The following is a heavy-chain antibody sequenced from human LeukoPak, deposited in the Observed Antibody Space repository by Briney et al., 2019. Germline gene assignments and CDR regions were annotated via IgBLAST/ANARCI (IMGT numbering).Heavy chain of an antibody. J-gene: IGHJ6*03. CDR2: INHSGST. Sequence: SETLSLTCAVYGGSFNNYYWSWIRQPPGTGLEWIGEINHSGSTKYNPSLKSRVTISVDTSKNQFSLKLTSVTAADTAVYYCARGTGFGVVFNYYQYYMDVWGKGTTATVSS. V-gene: IGHV4-34*01. CDR1: GGSFNNYY. D-gene: IGHD3-3*01. CDR3: ARGTGFGVVFNYYQYYMDV.